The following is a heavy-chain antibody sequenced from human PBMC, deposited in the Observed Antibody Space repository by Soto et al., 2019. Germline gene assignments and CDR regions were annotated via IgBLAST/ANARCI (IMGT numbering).Heavy chain of an antibody. CDR3: ARVAFSYFGMDV. CDR1: GVTMICGGYY. D-gene: IGHD3-3*02. J-gene: IGHJ6*02. Sequence: TLSLTCSVSGVTMICGGYYWSWVRQPAGKGLEWIGRVFSSGSTNYNASLKSRVSMSIDTSKNEVSLTLRSVTAADTAVYYCARVAFSYFGMDVWGPGTTVTVSS. V-gene: IGHV4-61*02. CDR2: VFSSGST.